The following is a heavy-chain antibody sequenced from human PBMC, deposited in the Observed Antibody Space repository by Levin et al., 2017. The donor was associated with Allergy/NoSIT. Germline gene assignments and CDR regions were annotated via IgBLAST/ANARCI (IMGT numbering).Heavy chain of an antibody. J-gene: IGHJ4*02. V-gene: IGHV3-21*01. CDR3: ARDTSGWVNFDY. CDR1: GFTFSSYS. CDR2: ISSSSSYI. D-gene: IGHD6-19*01. Sequence: PGGSLRLSCAASGFTFSSYSMNWVRQAPGKGLEWVSSISSSSSYIYYADSVKGRFTISRDNAKNSLYLQMNSLRAEDTAVYYCARDTSGWVNFDYWGQGTLVTVSS.